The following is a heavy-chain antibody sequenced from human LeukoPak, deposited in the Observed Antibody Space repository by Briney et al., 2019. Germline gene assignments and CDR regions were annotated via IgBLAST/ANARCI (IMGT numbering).Heavy chain of an antibody. V-gene: IGHV4-59*13. J-gene: IGHJ3*02. CDR3: ANTIAVAGIDAFDI. Sequence: NPSETLSLPCTVSGGSLSSYYWSWIRQPPGKGLEWIGYIYYSGSTNYNPSPKSRVTISVDTSKNQFSLKLSSATAADTAVYYCANTIAVAGIDAFDIWGQGTMVTVSS. CDR1: GGSLSSYY. D-gene: IGHD6-19*01. CDR2: IYYSGST.